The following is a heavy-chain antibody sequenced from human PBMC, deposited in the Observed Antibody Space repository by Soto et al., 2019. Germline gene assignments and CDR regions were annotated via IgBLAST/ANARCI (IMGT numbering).Heavy chain of an antibody. CDR3: AKNRYSSSWYGNWFDP. CDR2: IYYSGST. CDR1: GGSISSGGYY. J-gene: IGHJ5*02. V-gene: IGHV4-31*03. Sequence: SSETLSLTCTVSGGSISSGGYYWSWIRQHPGKGLEWIGYIYYSGSTYYNPSLKSRVTISVDTSKNQFSLKLSSVTAADTAVYYCAKNRYSSSWYGNWFDPWGQGTLVTVSS. D-gene: IGHD6-13*01.